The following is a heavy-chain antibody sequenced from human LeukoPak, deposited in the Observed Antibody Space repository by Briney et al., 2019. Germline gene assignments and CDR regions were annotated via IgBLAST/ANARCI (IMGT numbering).Heavy chain of an antibody. J-gene: IGHJ4*02. D-gene: IGHD3-10*01. CDR1: GFTFSSYA. CDR3: AKDMEGSVADYFDY. V-gene: IGHV3-23*01. CDR2: ISGSGDTT. Sequence: GGSLRLSCAASGFTFSSYAMSWVRQAPGKGLERVSHISGSGDTTYYADSVKGRFTITRDNSKNTLYLQMNSLRADDTAVYYCAKDMEGSVADYFDYWGQGTLVTVSS.